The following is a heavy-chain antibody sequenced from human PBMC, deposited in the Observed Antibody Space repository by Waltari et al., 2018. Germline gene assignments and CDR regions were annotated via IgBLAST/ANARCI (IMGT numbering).Heavy chain of an antibody. Sequence: QVQLVESGGGVVQPGRSLRLSCAASGFTFSSYGMHWVRQAPGKGLGWVAVISYDGSNKYYADSVKGRFTISRDNSKNTLYLQMNSLRAEDTAVYYCAKDRDRSSSSYYYYYYGMDVWGQGTTVTVSS. CDR1: GFTFSSYG. D-gene: IGHD6-6*01. J-gene: IGHJ6*02. CDR2: ISYDGSNK. V-gene: IGHV3-30*18. CDR3: AKDRDRSSSSYYYYYYGMDV.